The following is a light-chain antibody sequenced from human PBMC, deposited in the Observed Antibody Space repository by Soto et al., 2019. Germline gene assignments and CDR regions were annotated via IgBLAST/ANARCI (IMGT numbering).Light chain of an antibody. J-gene: IGKJ5*01. CDR1: QSMGSN. V-gene: IGKV3D-15*01. Sequence: IVLTQSPATMSLSPGERATLSCRASQSMGSNVAWYQQKPCQAPRLLIYGASTRATGIPARFSGSGSGTEFTLTISSLQSEDFAVYYCQQYNNWPPITFGQGTRLEIK. CDR3: QQYNNWPPIT. CDR2: GAS.